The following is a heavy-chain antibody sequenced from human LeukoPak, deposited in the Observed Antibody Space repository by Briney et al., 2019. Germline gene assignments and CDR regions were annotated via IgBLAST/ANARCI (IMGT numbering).Heavy chain of an antibody. CDR2: ILYDGSNK. D-gene: IGHD6-6*01. J-gene: IGHJ4*02. CDR3: ARDTRSGYSSSSVGIFDY. CDR1: GFTFSTYG. V-gene: IGHV3-30*02. Sequence: QAGGSPRLSCAASGFTFSTYGMHWVRQAPGKGLEWVAFILYDGSNKYYADSVKGRFTISRDNSKNTLYLQMNSLRAEDTAVYYCARDTRSGYSSSSVGIFDYWGQGTLVTVSS.